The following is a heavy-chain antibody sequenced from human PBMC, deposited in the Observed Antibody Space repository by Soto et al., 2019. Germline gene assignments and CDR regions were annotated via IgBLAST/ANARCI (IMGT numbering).Heavy chain of an antibody. CDR3: ARDRVLAGGEFAAFDI. J-gene: IGHJ3*02. V-gene: IGHV1-3*01. D-gene: IGHD3-10*01. CDR2: INADHGKT. CDR1: GYAFSTNP. Sequence: QVQLVQSGDEMKKPGTSMKVSCTASGYAFSTNPIHWVRQAPGQRLEWMGWINADHGKTDYSQKFEGRVTITRATSASTAYLELNSLTYADTAMYYCARDRVLAGGEFAAFDIWGQGKMVTVSS.